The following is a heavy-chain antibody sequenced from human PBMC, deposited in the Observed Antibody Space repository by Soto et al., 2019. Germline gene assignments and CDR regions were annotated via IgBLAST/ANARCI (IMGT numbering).Heavy chain of an antibody. J-gene: IGHJ6*03. D-gene: IGHD3-3*01. Sequence: GGSLRLSCAASGFTFSNAWMSWVRQAPGKGLEWVGRIKSKTDGGTTDYAAPVKGRFTISRDDSKNTLYLQMNSLKTEDTAVYYCTTANYDFWSGSPNYYYYMDVWGKGTTVTVSS. CDR3: TTANYDFWSGSPNYYYYMDV. CDR2: IKSKTDGGTT. V-gene: IGHV3-15*01. CDR1: GFTFSNAW.